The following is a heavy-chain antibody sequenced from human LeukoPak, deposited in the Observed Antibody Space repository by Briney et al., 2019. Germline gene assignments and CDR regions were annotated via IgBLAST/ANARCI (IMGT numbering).Heavy chain of an antibody. Sequence: GGSLRLSCAASGFTFSDYGMHWVRQAPGKGLEWVAVIANDGRDKKYADSVRGRFTISRDNAKNSLYLQMNSLRAEDTAVYYCARDGPAAGTEVDYWGQGTLVTVSS. D-gene: IGHD6-13*01. J-gene: IGHJ4*02. CDR3: ARDGPAAGTEVDY. V-gene: IGHV3-30*03. CDR2: IANDGRDK. CDR1: GFTFSDYG.